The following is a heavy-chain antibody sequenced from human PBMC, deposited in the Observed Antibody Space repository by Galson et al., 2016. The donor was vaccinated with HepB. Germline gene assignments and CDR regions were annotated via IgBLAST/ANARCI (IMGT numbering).Heavy chain of an antibody. Sequence: SLRLSCATSGFTFTSYNMNWVRQAPGKGLEWVSSISSGSSYISYADSVKGRFTISRDNVKKSLYLQMNSLRPEDTAVYYCARVREQQLLDALDIWGQGTMVTVSS. V-gene: IGHV3-21*01. J-gene: IGHJ3*02. CDR3: ARVREQQLLDALDI. CDR2: ISSGSSYI. CDR1: GFTFTSYN. D-gene: IGHD6-13*01.